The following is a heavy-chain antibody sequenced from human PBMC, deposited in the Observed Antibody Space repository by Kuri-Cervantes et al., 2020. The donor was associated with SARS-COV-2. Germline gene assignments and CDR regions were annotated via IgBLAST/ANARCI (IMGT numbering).Heavy chain of an antibody. Sequence: KVSCKGSGYSFTSYWIGWVRQMPGKGLEWMGIIYPGDSDTRHSPSFQGQVTISADKSISTAYLQWSSLKASDTAMYYCARHHKVQLELRDYWGQGTLVTVSS. V-gene: IGHV5-51*01. D-gene: IGHD1-7*01. CDR2: IYPGDSDT. CDR3: ARHHKVQLELRDY. J-gene: IGHJ4*02. CDR1: GYSFTSYW.